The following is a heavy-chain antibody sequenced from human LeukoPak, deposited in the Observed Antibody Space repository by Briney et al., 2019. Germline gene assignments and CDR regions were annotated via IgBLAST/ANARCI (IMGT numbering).Heavy chain of an antibody. CDR2: IHNSGTT. D-gene: IGHD3-10*01. V-gene: IGHV4-4*09. CDR3: AIGSYPCQY. Sequence: SETLSLTCSLSSGSIGSYDWSWIRQPPGKGLEWIALIHNSGTTNYNPSLKSRVTLSLDTSKKRLSLKLNSVTAADTAVYYCAIGSYPCQYWGQGTLVTVSS. CDR1: SGSIGSYD. J-gene: IGHJ4*02.